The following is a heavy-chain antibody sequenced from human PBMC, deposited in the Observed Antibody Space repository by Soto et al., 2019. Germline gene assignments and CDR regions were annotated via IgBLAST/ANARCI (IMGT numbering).Heavy chain of an antibody. J-gene: IGHJ4*02. CDR3: ARVRSTFPDY. D-gene: IGHD2-15*01. CDR2: ITPSGTTI. Sequence: QVQLVESGGALVKPGGSLRLSCAASGFTFTDYYMSWIRQAPGKGPEWISYITPSGTTIKYADSVRGRFTISRDNAKNSLSLQINSLRADDTAVYYCARVRSTFPDYWGQGTLVTVSS. CDR1: GFTFTDYY. V-gene: IGHV3-11*01.